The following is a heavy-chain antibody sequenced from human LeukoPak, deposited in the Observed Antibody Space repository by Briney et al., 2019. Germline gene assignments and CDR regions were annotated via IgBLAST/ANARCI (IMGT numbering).Heavy chain of an antibody. D-gene: IGHD1-26*01. CDR2: ISYDGSNK. Sequence: GRSLRLSCAASGFTFSSYGMHWVRQAPGKGLEWVAVISYDGSNKYYADSVKGRFTISRDNSKNTLYLQMNSLRAEDTAVYYCARDEVGATTDPFDIWGLGTMVTVSS. CDR3: ARDEVGATTDPFDI. CDR1: GFTFSSYG. V-gene: IGHV3-30*03. J-gene: IGHJ3*02.